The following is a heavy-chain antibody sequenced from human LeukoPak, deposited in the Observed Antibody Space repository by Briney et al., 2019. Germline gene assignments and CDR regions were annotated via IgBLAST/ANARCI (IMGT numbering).Heavy chain of an antibody. D-gene: IGHD1-26*01. CDR3: AKDSYPQLRSYGTFDY. CDR1: GFTFSSYA. J-gene: IGHJ4*02. CDR2: ISYDGSNK. V-gene: IGHV3-30*18. Sequence: GGSLRLSCAASGFTFSSYAMHWVRQAPGKGLEWVAVISYDGSNKYYADSVKGRFTISRDNSKNTLYLQMNSLRAEDTAVYYCAKDSYPQLRSYGTFDYWGQGTLVTVSS.